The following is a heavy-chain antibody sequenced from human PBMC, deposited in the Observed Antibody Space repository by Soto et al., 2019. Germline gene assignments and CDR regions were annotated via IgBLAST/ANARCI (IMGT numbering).Heavy chain of an antibody. D-gene: IGHD7-27*01. V-gene: IGHV4-59*01. Sequence: QVQLQESGPGLVKPSETLSLTCTVSGGSISSYYWSWIRQPPGKGLEWIGYIYYSGSTNYNPSLKSRVTISVDTSKNQFSLKLSSVTAADTAVYYCARETPLTGDSFIDYWGQGTLVTVSS. CDR3: ARETPLTGDSFIDY. J-gene: IGHJ4*02. CDR2: IYYSGST. CDR1: GGSISSYY.